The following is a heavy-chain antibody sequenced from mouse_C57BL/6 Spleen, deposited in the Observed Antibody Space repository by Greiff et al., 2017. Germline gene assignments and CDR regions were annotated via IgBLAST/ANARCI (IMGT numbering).Heavy chain of an antibody. D-gene: IGHD1-1*01. CDR2: INPNNGGT. V-gene: IGHV1-22*01. CDR1: GYTFTDYN. CDR3: ASYYGSSYYFDY. Sequence: VQLQQSGPELVKPGASVKMSCKASGYTFTDYNMHWVKQSHGKSLEWIGYINPNNGGTSYNQKFKGKDTLTVNKSSSTAYMELRSLTSEDSAVYYCASYYGSSYYFDYWGQGTTLTVSS. J-gene: IGHJ2*01.